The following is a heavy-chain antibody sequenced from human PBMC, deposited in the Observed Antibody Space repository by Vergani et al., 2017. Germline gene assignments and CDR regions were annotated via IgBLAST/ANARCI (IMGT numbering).Heavy chain of an antibody. CDR1: GYSIRNGYY. CDR3: ARHGYSGSYYTDYYFDY. D-gene: IGHD1-26*01. Sequence: QVQLQESGPGLVEPSETLSLTCAVSGYSIRNGYYWGWIRQPPGKGLEWIGSIYHSGSTYYNPSLKSRVTISVDTSKNQFSLKLSSVTAADTAVYYCARHGYSGSYYTDYYFDYWGQGTLVTVSS. V-gene: IGHV4-38-2*01. CDR2: IYHSGST. J-gene: IGHJ4*02.